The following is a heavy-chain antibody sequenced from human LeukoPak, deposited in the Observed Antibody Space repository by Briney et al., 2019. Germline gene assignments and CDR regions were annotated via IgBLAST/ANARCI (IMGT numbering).Heavy chain of an antibody. D-gene: IGHD4-23*01. J-gene: IGHJ3*02. Sequence: PSETLSLTCTLSGGSVSSSSYYWSWIRQPPGKGLEWIGYIDYSGSTNYNPSLKSRITMSVDTSKNQFSLKLSSVTAADTAVYYCAREPTVVTLNAFDIWGQGTMVTVSS. CDR2: IDYSGST. CDR3: AREPTVVTLNAFDI. CDR1: GGSVSSSSYY. V-gene: IGHV4-61*01.